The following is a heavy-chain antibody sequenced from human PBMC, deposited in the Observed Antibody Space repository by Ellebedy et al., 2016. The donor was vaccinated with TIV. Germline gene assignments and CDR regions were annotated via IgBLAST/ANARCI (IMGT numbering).Heavy chain of an antibody. D-gene: IGHD1-7*01. CDR3: AKLPVAYNWNYADDY. CDR1: GISLRSYA. V-gene: IGHV3-23*01. J-gene: IGHJ4*02. Sequence: GESLKISCAASGISLRSYAMSWVRQAPGKGLERVSTIGGTGGTTYYRESVKGRFTVSRDTSRNTLYLQMSSLRAEDTAVYYCAKLPVAYNWNYADDYWGQGTLVTVSS. CDR2: IGGTGGTT.